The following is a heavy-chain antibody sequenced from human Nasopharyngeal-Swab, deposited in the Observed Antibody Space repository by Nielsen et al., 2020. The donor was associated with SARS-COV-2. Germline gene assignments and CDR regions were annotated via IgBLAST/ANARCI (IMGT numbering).Heavy chain of an antibody. D-gene: IGHD3-3*01. CDR3: ARDRSGFGFDF. Sequence: GESLKISCAASGFTFRFYTMHWVRQAPGKGLEWVSSVSTGGDYIHYADLVQGRFAISRDNAKDSLYLQMNGLRAEDTAIYYCARDRSGFGFDFWGQGALVTVSP. CDR2: VSTGGDYI. J-gene: IGHJ4*02. V-gene: IGHV3-21*01. CDR1: GFTFRFYT.